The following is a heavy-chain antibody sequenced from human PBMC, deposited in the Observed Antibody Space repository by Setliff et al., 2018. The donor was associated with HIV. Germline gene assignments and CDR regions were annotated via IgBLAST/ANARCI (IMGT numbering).Heavy chain of an antibody. V-gene: IGHV1-18*01. D-gene: IGHD6-19*01. CDR2: ISPNFGHT. Sequence: GASVKVSCKASGYTFTTYGISWVRQAPGHGLEWMGWISPNFGHTNYAQNFLGRVTMTIDTSTSRAYMELRSLRSDYPAMYFCARLGSGWSDSYYYAMDIWGQGTTVTVSS. CDR3: ARLGSGWSDSYYYAMDI. J-gene: IGHJ6*02. CDR1: GYTFTTYG.